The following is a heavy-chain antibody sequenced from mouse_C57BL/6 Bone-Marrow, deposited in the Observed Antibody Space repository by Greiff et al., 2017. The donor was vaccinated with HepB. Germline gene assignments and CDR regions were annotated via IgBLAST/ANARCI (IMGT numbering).Heavy chain of an antibody. CDR3: ARDRGGYYDWYFDV. CDR1: VYSIPICYY. J-gene: IGHJ1*03. V-gene: IGHV3-1*01. CDR2: ISYSGST. D-gene: IGHD2-3*01. Sequence: PSPSLSLPFTFPVYSIPICYYFHFILHFPGNKLECIVYISYSGSTNYNPSLKSRISITHDTSKNHFFLKLNSVTTEDTATYYCARDRGGYYDWYFDVWGTGTTVTVSS.